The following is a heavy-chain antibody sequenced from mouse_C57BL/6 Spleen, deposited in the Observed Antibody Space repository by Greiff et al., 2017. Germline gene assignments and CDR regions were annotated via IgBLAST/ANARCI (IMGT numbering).Heavy chain of an antibody. J-gene: IGHJ3*01. D-gene: IGHD2-4*01. V-gene: IGHV1-81*01. CDR1: GYTFPSYG. CDR3: ARMGDYGFAY. Sequence: QVQLQQSGAELARPGASVQLSCKASGYTFPSYGISWVKQRTGQGLEWIGQIYPGDGDTNYNGKFKGKATLTADKSSSTAYMQLSSLTSEDSAVYFCARMGDYGFAYWGQGTLVTVSA. CDR2: IYPGDGDT.